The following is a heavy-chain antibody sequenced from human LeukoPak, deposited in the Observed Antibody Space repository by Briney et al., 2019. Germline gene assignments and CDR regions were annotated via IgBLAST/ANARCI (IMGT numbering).Heavy chain of an antibody. V-gene: IGHV3-21*04. Sequence: GGSLRLSCAASGFTFSSYSINWGRDAPGKGLEWGSYISSSSCYIYYADSVKGRFTISRDNAQNTLYLEMNSLRAEDTAVYNCAKVKSEKQWLAPFDSLGQGTLVTVSS. D-gene: IGHD6-19*01. CDR3: AKVKSEKQWLAPFDS. CDR2: ISSSSCYI. J-gene: IGHJ4*02. CDR1: GFTFSSYS.